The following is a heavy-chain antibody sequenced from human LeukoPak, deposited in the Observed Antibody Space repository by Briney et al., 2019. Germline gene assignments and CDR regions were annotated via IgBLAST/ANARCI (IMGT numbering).Heavy chain of an antibody. CDR1: GSSISSHF. Sequence: SETLSLTCTVSGSSISSHFWSWVRQPPGKGLELIAYIYSTGNINYNPSLKSRVSMSVDTSKNQFSLNLNSVTAADTAVYYCAIGNVNTAWNYFGMDVWGQGTTVTVSS. J-gene: IGHJ6*02. CDR3: AIGNVNTAWNYFGMDV. V-gene: IGHV4-59*11. CDR2: IYSTGNI. D-gene: IGHD5-18*01.